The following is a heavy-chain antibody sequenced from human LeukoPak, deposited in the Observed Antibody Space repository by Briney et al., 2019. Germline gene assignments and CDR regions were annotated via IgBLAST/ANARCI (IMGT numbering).Heavy chain of an antibody. CDR2: INSDGSST. D-gene: IGHD6-19*01. J-gene: IGHJ4*02. CDR1: GFTFSNYW. Sequence: PGGSLRLSCAASGFTFSNYWMHWVRQAPGKGLVWVSRINSDGSSTSYADSVKGRFAISRDNAKNTLYLQMNSLRAEDTAVYYCASFAYSSGWCSWGQGTLVTVSS. CDR3: ASFAYSSGWCS. V-gene: IGHV3-74*01.